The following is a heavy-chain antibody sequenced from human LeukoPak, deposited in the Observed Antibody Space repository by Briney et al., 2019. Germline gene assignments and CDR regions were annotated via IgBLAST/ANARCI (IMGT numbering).Heavy chain of an antibody. Sequence: SETLSLTCTVSGGSISSYYWSWIRQPPGKGLEWIGYIYYSGSTNYNPSLKSRVTISVDTSKNQFSLKLSSVTAADTAVYYCAREFLVRRDILTGYTLDWFDPWGQGTLVTVSS. CDR2: IYYSGST. V-gene: IGHV4-59*12. D-gene: IGHD3-9*01. CDR1: GGSISSYY. CDR3: AREFLVRRDILTGYTLDWFDP. J-gene: IGHJ5*02.